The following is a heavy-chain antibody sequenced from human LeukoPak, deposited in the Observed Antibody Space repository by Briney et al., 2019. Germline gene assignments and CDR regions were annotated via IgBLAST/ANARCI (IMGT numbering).Heavy chain of an antibody. Sequence: SETLSLTCTVSGDSLTSGSRYWSWIRQPAGKGLEWIGHFYSSTRTTYNPSLESRVTISGDTAKNQFSLKLDSVTAADTAVYFCARCMSELDYGDYAYYYHMDVWGKGTTVSVSS. CDR3: ARCMSELDYGDYAYYYHMDV. CDR1: GDSLTSGSRY. J-gene: IGHJ6*04. D-gene: IGHD4-17*01. V-gene: IGHV4-61*09. CDR2: FYSSTRT.